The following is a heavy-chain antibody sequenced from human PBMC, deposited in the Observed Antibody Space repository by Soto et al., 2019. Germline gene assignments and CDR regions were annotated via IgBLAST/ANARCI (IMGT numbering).Heavy chain of an antibody. Sequence: SETLSLTCTVSGGSVSSGSYYWNWIRQPPGKGLEWIAYIYHTGATNYNPSLKSRVTISLDTSNNQFSLKLSSVTAADTAVYYCARANRMGNTVVNNNSFEPWGQGPLVNVSS. CDR3: ARANRMGNTVVNNNSFEP. CDR1: GGSVSSGSYY. J-gene: IGHJ5*02. CDR2: IYHTGAT. V-gene: IGHV4-61*01. D-gene: IGHD2-15*01.